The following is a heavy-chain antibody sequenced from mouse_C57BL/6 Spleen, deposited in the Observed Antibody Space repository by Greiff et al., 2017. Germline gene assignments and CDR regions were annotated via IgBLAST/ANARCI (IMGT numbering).Heavy chain of an antibody. CDR1: GYSITSGYY. J-gene: IGHJ4*01. V-gene: IGHV3-6*01. CDR3: ARDRSYGYAMDY. D-gene: IGHD1-1*02. CDR2: ISYDGSN. Sequence: VQLKESGPGLVKPSQSLSLTCSVTGYSITSGYYWNWIRQFPGNKLEWMGYISYDGSNNYNPSLKNRISITRDTSKNQFFLKLNSVTTEDTATYYCARDRSYGYAMDYWGQGTSVTVSS.